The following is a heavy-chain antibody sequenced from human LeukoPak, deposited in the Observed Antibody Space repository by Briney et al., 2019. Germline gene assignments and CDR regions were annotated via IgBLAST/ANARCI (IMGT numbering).Heavy chain of an antibody. D-gene: IGHD3-22*01. V-gene: IGHV3-30-3*01. Sequence: GRSLRLSCAASGFTFSSYAMHWVRQAPGKGLEWVAVISYDGSNKYYADSVKGRFTISRDNSKNTLYLQMNSLRAEDTAVYYCARGSASYYYDSSGYQDYWGQGTLVTVSS. CDR2: ISYDGSNK. CDR3: ARGSASYYYDSSGYQDY. CDR1: GFTFSSYA. J-gene: IGHJ4*02.